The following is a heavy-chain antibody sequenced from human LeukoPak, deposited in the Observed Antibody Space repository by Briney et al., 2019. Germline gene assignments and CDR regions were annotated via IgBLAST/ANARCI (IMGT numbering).Heavy chain of an antibody. CDR1: GFPFSSYW. CDR2: IKPDGSEK. V-gene: IGHV3-7*05. Sequence: GGSLRLSCAASGFPFSSYWMSWVRQAPGKGLEWVANIKPDGSEKSYVDSVKGRFTISRDNAKSSLYLQMNSLRAEGTAVYYCARGQMAGYWGQGTLVTVSS. J-gene: IGHJ4*02. CDR3: ARGQMAGY. D-gene: IGHD5-24*01.